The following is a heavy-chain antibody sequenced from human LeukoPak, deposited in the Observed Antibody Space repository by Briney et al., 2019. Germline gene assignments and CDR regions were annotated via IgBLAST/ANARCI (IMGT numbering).Heavy chain of an antibody. CDR3: ARDLSFFEYSFGST. CDR1: GYTFTSYH. D-gene: IGHD3-3*02. V-gene: IGHV1-46*01. CDR2: INPNDDGT. Sequence: ASVKVSCRASGYTFTSYHIHWVRQAPGQGLEWMGMINPNDDGTTYAQKFQGRVTMTRDMSTSTVYMELSSLISDDTAVYYCARDLSFFEYSFGSTWGQGTLVTVSS. J-gene: IGHJ4*02.